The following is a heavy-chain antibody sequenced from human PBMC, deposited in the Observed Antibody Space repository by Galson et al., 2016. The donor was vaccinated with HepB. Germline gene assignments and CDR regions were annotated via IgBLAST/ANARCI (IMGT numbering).Heavy chain of an antibody. J-gene: IGHJ2*01. Sequence: SVKVSCKASGFSFTNYYIHWVRQAPGQRPEWMGIINPSGGSATYAQRLQGRVSMTRDTSTSTVYMDLSSLRSDDTAVYYCARVIGGSWYFDLWGRGTLVTVSS. V-gene: IGHV1-46*01. CDR1: GFSFTNYY. CDR3: ARVIGGSWYFDL. CDR2: INPSGGSA. D-gene: IGHD1-26*01.